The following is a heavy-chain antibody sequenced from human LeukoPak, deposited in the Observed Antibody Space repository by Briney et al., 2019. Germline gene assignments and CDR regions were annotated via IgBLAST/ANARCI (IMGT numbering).Heavy chain of an antibody. J-gene: IGHJ4*02. Sequence: GESLRLSCVASGFTFSSYEMKWVRQAPGKGLEWVSYITSSGDTIFYADSVRGRFTISRDNAKNSLYLQMNSLRAEDTAVYYCARSGTTSLFDYWGQGTLVTVSS. D-gene: IGHD1-14*01. CDR3: ARSGTTSLFDY. V-gene: IGHV3-48*03. CDR2: ITSSGDTI. CDR1: GFTFSSYE.